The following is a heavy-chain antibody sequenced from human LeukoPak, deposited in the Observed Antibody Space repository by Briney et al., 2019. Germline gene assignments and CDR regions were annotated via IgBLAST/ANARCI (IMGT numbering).Heavy chain of an antibody. J-gene: IGHJ4*02. CDR2: ISHRGSG. CDR1: GGSFSGYY. D-gene: IGHD6-19*01. CDR3: ARGGAVAGYADF. V-gene: IGHV4-34*01. Sequence: SETLSLTCAVYGGSFSGYYWSWIRQPPGKGLEWIGEISHRGSGNYNPSLKSRVTISGDTSKKQFSLELSSVTAADTAVYYCARGGAVAGYADFWGQGTLVTVSS.